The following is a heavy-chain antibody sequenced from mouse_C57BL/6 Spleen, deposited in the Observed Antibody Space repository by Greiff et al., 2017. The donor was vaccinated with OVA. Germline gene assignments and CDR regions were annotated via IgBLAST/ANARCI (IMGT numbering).Heavy chain of an antibody. V-gene: IGHV1-42*01. J-gene: IGHJ4*01. CDR1: GYSFTGYY. D-gene: IGHD3-1*01. Sequence: VQLKQSGPELVKPGASVKISCKASGYSFTGYYLNWVQQSPEKSLEWIGEINPSTGGTTYNQKFKAKATLTVDKSSSTAYMQLKSLTSEDSAVYYCARGSPRDYAMDYWGQGTSGTVSS. CDR3: ARGSPRDYAMDY. CDR2: INPSTGGT.